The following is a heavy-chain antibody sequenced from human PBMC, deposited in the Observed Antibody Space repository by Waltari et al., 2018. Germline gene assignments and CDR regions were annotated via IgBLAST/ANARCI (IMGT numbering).Heavy chain of an antibody. CDR3: ARGGLLNQWVDY. CDR2: IYYSGST. Sequence: QVQLQESGPGLVKPSETLSLTCTVSGGSISSYYWRWIRQPPGKGLEWIGYIYYSGSTNYNPSLKSRVTISVDTSKNQFSLKLSSVTAADTAVYYCARGGLLNQWVDYWGQGTLVTVSS. J-gene: IGHJ4*02. V-gene: IGHV4-59*01. D-gene: IGHD1-26*01. CDR1: GGSISSYY.